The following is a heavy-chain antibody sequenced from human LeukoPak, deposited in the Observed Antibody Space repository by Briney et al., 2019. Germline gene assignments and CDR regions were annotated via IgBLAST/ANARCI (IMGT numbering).Heavy chain of an antibody. CDR3: AKGSITMVRGVADY. CDR1: GFTFDDYA. J-gene: IGHJ4*02. V-gene: IGHV3-9*01. CDR2: ISWNSGSI. D-gene: IGHD3-10*01. Sequence: GGSLRLSCAASGFTFDDYAMHWVRQAPGKGLEWVSGISWNSGSIGYADSVKGRFTISRDNAKNSLYLQMNSLRAEDTALYYCAKGSITMVRGVADYWGQGTLVTVSS.